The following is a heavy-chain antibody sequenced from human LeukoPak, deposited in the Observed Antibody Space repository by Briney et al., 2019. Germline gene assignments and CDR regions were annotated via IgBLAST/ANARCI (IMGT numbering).Heavy chain of an antibody. CDR1: GGSVSSYY. Sequence: SETLSLTCTVSGGSVSSYYWSWIRQPPGKGLEWIGYIYYSGSTNYNPSLKSRVTISVDTSKNQFSLKLSSVTAADTAVYYCARVDPDSSSTLEVFDYWGQGTLVTVSS. CDR2: IYYSGST. D-gene: IGHD6-6*01. CDR3: ARVDPDSSSTLEVFDY. J-gene: IGHJ4*02. V-gene: IGHV4-59*02.